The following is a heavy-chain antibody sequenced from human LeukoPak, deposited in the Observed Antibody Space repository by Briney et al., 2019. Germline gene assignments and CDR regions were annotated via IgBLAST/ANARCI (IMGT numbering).Heavy chain of an antibody. D-gene: IGHD2-15*01. V-gene: IGHV4-39*01. J-gene: IGHJ4*02. CDR1: GGSISSSNYY. CDR3: ARAAVVAATLDY. Sequence: SETLSLTCIVSGGSISSSNYYWGWIRQPPGKGLEWIGSIYYSGSTYYNPSLKSRVTISVDTSKNQFSLKLSSVTAADTAVYYCARAAVVAATLDYWGQGTLVTVSS. CDR2: IYYSGST.